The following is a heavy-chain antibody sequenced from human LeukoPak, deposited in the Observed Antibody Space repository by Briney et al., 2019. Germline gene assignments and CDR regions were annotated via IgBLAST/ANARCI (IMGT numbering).Heavy chain of an antibody. CDR1: GGTFSSYA. Sequence: SVKVSCKASGGTFSSYAISWVRQAPGQGLEWMGGIIPIFGTANYAQKFQGRVTITADESTSTAYMELSSLRSEDTAVYYCARAAYSGSYHSDYWGQGTLVTVSS. V-gene: IGHV1-69*13. J-gene: IGHJ4*02. CDR2: IIPIFGTA. CDR3: ARAAYSGSYHSDY. D-gene: IGHD1-26*01.